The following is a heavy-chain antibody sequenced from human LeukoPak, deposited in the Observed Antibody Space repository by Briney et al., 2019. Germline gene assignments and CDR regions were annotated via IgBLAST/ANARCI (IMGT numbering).Heavy chain of an antibody. Sequence: SGPTLVNPTQTLTLTCTFSGFSLSTSGMCVSWIRQPPGKALEWLARIDWDDDKYYSTSLKTRLTISKDTSKNQVVLTMTNMDPVDTATYYCARSPDSSGYYYFDYWGQGTLVTVSS. CDR2: IDWDDDK. V-gene: IGHV2-70*11. D-gene: IGHD3-22*01. J-gene: IGHJ4*02. CDR3: ARSPDSSGYYYFDY. CDR1: GFSLSTSGMC.